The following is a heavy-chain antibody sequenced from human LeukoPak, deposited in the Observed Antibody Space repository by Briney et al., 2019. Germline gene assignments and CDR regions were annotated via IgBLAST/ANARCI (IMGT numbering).Heavy chain of an antibody. D-gene: IGHD3-3*01. CDR2: IYYSGST. J-gene: IGHJ4*02. CDR1: GGSISSGGYS. V-gene: IGHV4-30-4*07. Sequence: PSETLSLTCAVSGGSISSGGYSWSWIRQPPGKGLEWIGYIYYSGSTYYNPSLKSRVTISVDTSRNQFSLKLSSVTAADTAVYYCARVGGPTYYFDYWGQGTLVTVSS. CDR3: ARVGGPTYYFDY.